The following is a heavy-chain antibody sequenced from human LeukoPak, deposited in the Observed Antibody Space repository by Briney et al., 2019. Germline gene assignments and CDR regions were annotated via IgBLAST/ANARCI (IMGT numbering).Heavy chain of an antibody. Sequence: KPSATLSLTCTVSGGSSSSSSYYWCWIRQPPGKGLEWIGSIYYSGSTYYNPSLKSRVTISVDTSKNQFSLKLSSVTAADTAVYYCARAEYGDYGGGYWGQGTLVTVSS. D-gene: IGHD4-17*01. V-gene: IGHV4-39*01. J-gene: IGHJ4*02. CDR1: GGSSSSSSYY. CDR2: IYYSGST. CDR3: ARAEYGDYGGGY.